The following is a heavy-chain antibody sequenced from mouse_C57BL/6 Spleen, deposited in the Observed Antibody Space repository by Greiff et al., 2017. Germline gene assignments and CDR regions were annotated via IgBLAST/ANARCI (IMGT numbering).Heavy chain of an antibody. CDR3: ARWGDHEGFAY. CDR1: GYTFTSYG. V-gene: IGHV1-81*01. J-gene: IGHJ3*01. Sequence: VKLQESGAELARPGASVKLSCKASGYTFTSYGISWVKQRTGQGLEWIGEIYPRSGNTYYNEKFKGKATLTADKSSSTAYMELRSLTSEDSAVYFCARWGDHEGFAYWGQGTLVTVSA. CDR2: IYPRSGNT.